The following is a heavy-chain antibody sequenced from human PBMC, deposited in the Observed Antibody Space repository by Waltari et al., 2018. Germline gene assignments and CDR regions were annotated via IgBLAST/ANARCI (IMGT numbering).Heavy chain of an antibody. CDR3: ARGSGWYYY. J-gene: IGHJ4*02. D-gene: IGHD6-19*01. V-gene: IGHV4-59*01. CDR2: ISNSGST. CDR1: GGHISSYF. Sequence: QVQLQESGSGLVKPSETLSLTCTVPGGHISSYFGSWIRQPPGKGLEWLGYISNSGSTNYNPSLKSRVTISVDTSKNQFSLKLSSVTAADTAMYYCARGSGWYYYWGQGTLVTVSS.